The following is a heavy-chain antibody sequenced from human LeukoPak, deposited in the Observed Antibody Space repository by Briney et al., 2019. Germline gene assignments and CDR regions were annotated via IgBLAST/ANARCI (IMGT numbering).Heavy chain of an antibody. V-gene: IGHV4-39*07. CDR1: GGSIRSTSYY. CDR2: ISYTGST. Sequence: PSETLSLTCTVSGGSIRSTSYYWGWIRQPPGKGLDWIGSISYTGSTYYNPSLKSRVTISVDTSKNQFSLKLTSVTAADTAVYYCARIGGSFYFYYYMDVWGKGTTVTVSS. J-gene: IGHJ6*03. D-gene: IGHD1-26*01. CDR3: ARIGGSFYFYYYMDV.